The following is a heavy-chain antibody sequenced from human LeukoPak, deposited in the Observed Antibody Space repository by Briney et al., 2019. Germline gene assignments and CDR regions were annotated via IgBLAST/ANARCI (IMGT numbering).Heavy chain of an antibody. CDR2: INDSGST. V-gene: IGHV4-34*01. CDR1: GGSFSGFY. CDR3: ARGRYDGNYGGGFYYFDY. J-gene: IGHJ4*02. Sequence: SETLSLNCAVSGGSFSGFYWSWIRQSPEKGLEWIGQINDSGSTTNNPSLRNRVTISVATPKNQVSLELTSVTAADTAVYYCARGRYDGNYGGGFYYFDYWGQGTLVTVSS. D-gene: IGHD1-7*01.